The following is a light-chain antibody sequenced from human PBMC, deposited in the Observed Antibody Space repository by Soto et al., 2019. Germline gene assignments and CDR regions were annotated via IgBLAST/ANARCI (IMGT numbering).Light chain of an antibody. J-gene: IGLJ1*01. CDR3: FSFTTDWTHV. Sequence: QSVLTQPASVSGSPGQSITISCTGSSSDIGAYNYVSWFQQYPGKAPKLIISGVSNRPSGVSNRFSGSKSGTAASLTISGLQTEDEADYFCFSFTTDWTHVFGTGTKVTV. CDR2: GVS. V-gene: IGLV2-14*01. CDR1: SSDIGAYNY.